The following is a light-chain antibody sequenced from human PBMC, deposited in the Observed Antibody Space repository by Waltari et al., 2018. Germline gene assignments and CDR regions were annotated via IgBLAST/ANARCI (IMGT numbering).Light chain of an antibody. CDR1: QSVSIY. J-gene: IGKJ4*01. CDR3: QHRANWPLT. CDR2: DVS. V-gene: IGKV3-11*01. Sequence: EIVLTQSPATLSLSPRDRATLSCRASQSVSIYLAWYQQKPGQAPRLLIYDVSNRATGIPARFSGSGSGTDFTLTISSLEPEDFALYYCQHRANWPLTFGGGTKVEIK.